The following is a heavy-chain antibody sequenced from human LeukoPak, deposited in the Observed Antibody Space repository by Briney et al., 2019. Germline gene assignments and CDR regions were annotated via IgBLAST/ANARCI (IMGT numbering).Heavy chain of an antibody. CDR2: IYYSGST. J-gene: IGHJ4*02. D-gene: IGHD6-19*01. CDR3: ARHVDAVAGLFDY. V-gene: IGHV4-39*01. Sequence: PSETLSLTCTVSGGSISSSSYYWGWIRQPPGKGLEWFGSIYYSGSTYYNPSLKSRVTISVDTSKNQFSLKLSSVTAADTAVYYCARHVDAVAGLFDYWGQGTLVTVSS. CDR1: GGSISSSSYY.